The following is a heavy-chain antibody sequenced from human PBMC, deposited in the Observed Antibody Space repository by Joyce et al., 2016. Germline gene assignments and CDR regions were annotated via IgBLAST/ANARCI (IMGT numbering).Heavy chain of an antibody. CDR2: ISSNSTYI. D-gene: IGHD3-3*01. CDR3: ARRRLKKERGWFDP. CDR1: GFTFSSYS. Sequence: EVQLVESGGGLVKPGGSLRLSCAASGFTFSSYSMNWVRQAPGKGLEWVSSISSNSTYIYYADSLMGRFTISRDNAKNSLYLQMNSLRAEDTAVYYCARRRLKKERGWFDPWGQGTLVTVSS. J-gene: IGHJ5*02. V-gene: IGHV3-21*01.